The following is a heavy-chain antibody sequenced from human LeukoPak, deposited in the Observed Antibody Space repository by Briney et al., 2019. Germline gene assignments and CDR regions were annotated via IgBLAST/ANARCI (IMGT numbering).Heavy chain of an antibody. CDR2: ISSSGSYS. J-gene: IGHJ3*02. V-gene: IGHV3-21*06. CDR3: ARALDYSDSSVWAFDI. Sequence: PGGSLRLSCAASGFTFSSYSMNWVRQAPGKGLEWVSYISSSGSYSHYADSMKGRFTISRDNAKNSLYLQMNSLRAEDTAVYYCARALDYSDSSVWAFDIWGQGAMVTVSS. D-gene: IGHD3-22*01. CDR1: GFTFSSYS.